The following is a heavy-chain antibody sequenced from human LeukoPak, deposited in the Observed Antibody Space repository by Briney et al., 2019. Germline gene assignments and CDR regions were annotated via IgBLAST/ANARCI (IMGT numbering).Heavy chain of an antibody. V-gene: IGHV3-30*18. CDR1: GFTFSSYG. CDR3: AKPAVAGTRGYYFDY. D-gene: IGHD6-19*01. J-gene: IGHJ4*02. Sequence: GRSLRLSCAASGFTFSSYGMHWVRQAPGKGLEWVAVISYDGSNKYYADSVKGRFTISRDNSKNTLYLQMNSLRAEDTAVYYCAKPAVAGTRGYYFDYWGQGTLVTVSS. CDR2: ISYDGSNK.